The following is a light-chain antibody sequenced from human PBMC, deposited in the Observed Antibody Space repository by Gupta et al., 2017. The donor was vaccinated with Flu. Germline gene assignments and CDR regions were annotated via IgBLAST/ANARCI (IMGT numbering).Light chain of an antibody. CDR1: QDIRND. Sequence: AIQMTQSPSSLSASVGDRVTITCRASQDIRNDLGWDQQRPGKAPKVLIYGASTLQSGVPSRFSGSGSGTDFTLTISSLQPEDFATYYCLQDDSYPQTFGQGTKVEIK. CDR3: LQDDSYPQT. V-gene: IGKV1-6*01. J-gene: IGKJ1*01. CDR2: GAS.